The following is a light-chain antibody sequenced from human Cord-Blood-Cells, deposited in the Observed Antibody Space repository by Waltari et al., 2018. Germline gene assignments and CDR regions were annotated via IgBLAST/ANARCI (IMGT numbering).Light chain of an antibody. CDR1: QSVGSSY. Sequence: EIVLTQSPGTLSLSPGERATLPCRASQSVGSSYLAGYQQKPGQAPGLLIYGASSRATGIPDRFSGSGSGTDFTLTISRLEPEDFAVYYCQQYGSSPSITFGQGTRLEIK. CDR2: GAS. CDR3: QQYGSSPSIT. J-gene: IGKJ5*01. V-gene: IGKV3-20*01.